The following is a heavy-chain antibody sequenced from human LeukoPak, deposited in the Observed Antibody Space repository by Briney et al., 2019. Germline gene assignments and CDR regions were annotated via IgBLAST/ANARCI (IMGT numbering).Heavy chain of an antibody. CDR3: ARRLSAAGRYYFDY. CDR1: GYSFTSYW. V-gene: IGHV5-51*01. J-gene: IGHJ4*02. CDR2: IYPGDSDT. D-gene: IGHD6-13*01. Sequence: PGESLKISCKGSGYSFTSYWIGWVRQLPGKGLEWMGIIYPGDSDTRYSPSFQGQVTISADKSISTAYLQWSSLKASDTAMYYCARRLSAAGRYYFDYWGQGTLVAVSS.